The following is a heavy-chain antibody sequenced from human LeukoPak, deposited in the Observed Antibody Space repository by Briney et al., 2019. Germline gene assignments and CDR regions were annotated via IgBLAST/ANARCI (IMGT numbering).Heavy chain of an antibody. V-gene: IGHV3-11*04. J-gene: IGHJ6*03. D-gene: IGHD1-26*01. CDR1: GGSFRDYY. CDR3: ARVSGSYSVYYYYYYMDV. Sequence: LSLTCAVYGGSFRDYYMSWIRQAPGRGLEWVSYISSSGSTIYYADSVKGRFTVSRDNAKNSLYLQMNSLRAEDTAVYYCARVSGSYSVYYYYYYMDVWGKGTTVTVSS. CDR2: ISSSGSTI.